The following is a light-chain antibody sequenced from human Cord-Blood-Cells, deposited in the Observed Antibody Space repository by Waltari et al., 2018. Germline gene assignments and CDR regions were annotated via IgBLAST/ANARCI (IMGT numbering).Light chain of an antibody. V-gene: IGLV2-11*01. CDR3: CSYAGSYTPMV. J-gene: IGLJ3*02. CDR2: DVS. Sequence: QSALTQPRSVSGSPGQSVTISCTGTSSDVGGYNYVSWYQQHPGKAPKLMIYDVSKRPSGVPDRFSGPKSGNTASLTISGLQAEDEADYYCCSYAGSYTPMVFGGGTKLTVL. CDR1: SSDVGGYNY.